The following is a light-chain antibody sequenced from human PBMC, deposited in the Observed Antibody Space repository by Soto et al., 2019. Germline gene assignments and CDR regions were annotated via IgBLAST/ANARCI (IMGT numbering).Light chain of an antibody. Sequence: QSALTQPASVSGSPGQSITLSCTGTSVDIGGYDFVSWYQRYPGKAPKLIFYDVNNRPSGVSIRFSGSKSGNTASLTISGLQAEDEADYYCTSYASSSTHVVFGGGTKLTVL. V-gene: IGLV2-14*01. CDR2: DVN. CDR1: SVDIGGYDF. J-gene: IGLJ2*01. CDR3: TSYASSSTHVV.